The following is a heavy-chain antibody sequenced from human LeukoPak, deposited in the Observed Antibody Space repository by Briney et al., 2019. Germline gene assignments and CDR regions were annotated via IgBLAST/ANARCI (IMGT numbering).Heavy chain of an antibody. D-gene: IGHD3-10*01. CDR2: ISGSGGST. V-gene: IGHV3-23*01. J-gene: IGHJ4*02. Sequence: GGSLRLSCAASGFTFVSYGMSWVRQAPGKGLERVSGISGSGGSTYYADSVKGRFTISRDNSKNTLYLQMNSLRAEDTALYYCAKRVRGVVMGGYFDSWGQGTLVIVSS. CDR1: GFTFVSYG. CDR3: AKRVRGVVMGGYFDS.